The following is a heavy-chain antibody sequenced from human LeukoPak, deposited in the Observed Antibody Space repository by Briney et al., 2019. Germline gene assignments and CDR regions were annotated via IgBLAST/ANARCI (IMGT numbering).Heavy chain of an antibody. CDR2: INPNSGGT. V-gene: IGHV1-2*06. Sequence: APVKVPCKASGYTFTGYYMHWVRQAPGRGLEWMGRINPNSGGTNYAQKFQGRVTMTRDTSISTAYMELSRLRSDDTAVYYCARARNYCSGGSCYYFDYWGQGTLVTVSS. CDR3: ARARNYCSGGSCYYFDY. CDR1: GYTFTGYY. D-gene: IGHD2-15*01. J-gene: IGHJ4*02.